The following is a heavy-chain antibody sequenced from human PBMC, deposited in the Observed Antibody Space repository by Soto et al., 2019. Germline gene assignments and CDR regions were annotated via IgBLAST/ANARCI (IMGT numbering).Heavy chain of an antibody. J-gene: IGHJ5*02. CDR1: GGSISSSSYY. CDR2: IYYSGST. CDR3: ARRPIVVVGGGFDP. Sequence: SETLSLTCTVSGGSISSSSYYWGWIRPPPGKGLEWIGSIYYSGSTYYNPSLKSRVTISVDTSKNQFSLKLSSVTAADTAVYYCARRPIVVVGGGFDPWGQGTLVTVSS. V-gene: IGHV4-39*01. D-gene: IGHD2-2*01.